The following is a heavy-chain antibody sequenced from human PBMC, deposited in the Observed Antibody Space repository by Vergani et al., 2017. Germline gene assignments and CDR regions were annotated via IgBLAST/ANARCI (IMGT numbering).Heavy chain of an antibody. CDR1: GYTFTGYY. J-gene: IGHJ5*02. CDR2: INPNSGGT. D-gene: IGHD2-2*02. Sequence: QVQLVQSGAEVKKPGASVKVSCKASGYTFTGYYMHWVRQAPGQGLEWMGWINPNSGGTNYAQKFQGRVTMTRDTSISTAYMALGRLRSDDTAVYYCALAYWSSTSCYTVGWFDPWGQGTLVTGSS. CDR3: ALAYWSSTSCYTVGWFDP. V-gene: IGHV1-2*02.